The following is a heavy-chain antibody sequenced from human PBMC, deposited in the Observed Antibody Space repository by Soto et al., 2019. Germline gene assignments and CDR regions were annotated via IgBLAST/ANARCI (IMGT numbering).Heavy chain of an antibody. Sequence: QVQLVESGGGVVQPGRSLRLSCAASGFTFSSDGMHWVRQAPGKGLEWVAVISYDGINKYYADSVRGRFTISRDNSNNMLYLQMNSLRAEDTAVYYCAKDGVFGSGSSFDYWGQGNLVTVSS. CDR2: ISYDGINK. D-gene: IGHD3-10*01. CDR3: AKDGVFGSGSSFDY. V-gene: IGHV3-30*18. J-gene: IGHJ4*02. CDR1: GFTFSSDG.